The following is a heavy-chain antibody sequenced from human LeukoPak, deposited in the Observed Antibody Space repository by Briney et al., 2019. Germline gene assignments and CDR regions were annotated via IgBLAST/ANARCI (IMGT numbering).Heavy chain of an antibody. Sequence: KPSETLSLTCTVSGGSIRSYYWTWIRQPPGEGLEYNGYIYYSGSTNYNPSLKGRVNISVDTSKNQFSLKLSSVTAADTAMYYCARIDNREYYFDFWGQGTLVTVSS. CDR3: ARIDNREYYFDF. CDR1: GGSIRSYY. CDR2: IYYSGST. D-gene: IGHD1-14*01. J-gene: IGHJ4*02. V-gene: IGHV4-59*01.